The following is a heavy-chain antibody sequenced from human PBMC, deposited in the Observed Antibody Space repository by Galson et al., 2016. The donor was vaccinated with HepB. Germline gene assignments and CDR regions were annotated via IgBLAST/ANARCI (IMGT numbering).Heavy chain of an antibody. CDR1: GFTFTSHW. CDR3: ASRGSSLYIG. V-gene: IGHV3-74*03. D-gene: IGHD6-13*01. CDR2: INSDGSST. Sequence: LRLSCAASGFTFTSHWMHWVRQAPGKGLVWVSRINSDGSSTKYADSVKGRFTISRDNAKNTLFLHMNSLRVEDTAVYYCASRGSSLYIGWGQGTLVTVSS. J-gene: IGHJ4*02.